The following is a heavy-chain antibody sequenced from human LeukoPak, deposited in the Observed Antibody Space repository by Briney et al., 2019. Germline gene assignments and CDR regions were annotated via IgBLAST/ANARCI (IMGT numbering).Heavy chain of an antibody. J-gene: IGHJ4*02. D-gene: IGHD3-3*01. CDR2: IKQDGSER. V-gene: IGHV3-7*04. Sequence: GGSLRLSCAASGFTFSNHWLTWVRQAPGKGLEWVANIKQDGSERYYVDSVKGRFIVSRDNAKNSLYLQMNSLRAEDTAVYYCARVYDVWSGYYRDYWGQGTLVTVSS. CDR3: ARVYDVWSGYYRDY. CDR1: GFTFSNHW.